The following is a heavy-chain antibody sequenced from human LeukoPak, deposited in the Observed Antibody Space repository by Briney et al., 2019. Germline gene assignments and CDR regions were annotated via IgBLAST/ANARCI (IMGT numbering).Heavy chain of an antibody. J-gene: IGHJ4*02. Sequence: SETLSLTCTVSGGSISSYYWSWIRQPPGKGLEWIGYIYYSGSTNYNPSLKSRVTVSVDTSKNQFSLKLSSVTAADTAVYYCARLSTNHNRIAAADNDYWGQGTLVTVSS. CDR3: ARLSTNHNRIAAADNDY. CDR2: IYYSGST. D-gene: IGHD6-13*01. V-gene: IGHV4-59*01. CDR1: GGSISSYY.